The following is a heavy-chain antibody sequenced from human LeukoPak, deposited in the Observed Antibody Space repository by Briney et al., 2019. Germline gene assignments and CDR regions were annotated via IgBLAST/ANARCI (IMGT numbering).Heavy chain of an antibody. Sequence: QPGRSLRLSCAASGFTFSSYGMHWVRQAPGKGLEWVAVISYDGSNKYYADSVKGRFTISRDNSKNTLYLQMNSLRAEDTAVYYCAKDQSWGYSYGLFDYWGQGTLVTVSS. CDR2: ISYDGSNK. D-gene: IGHD5-18*01. V-gene: IGHV3-30*18. CDR1: GFTFSSYG. CDR3: AKDQSWGYSYGLFDY. J-gene: IGHJ4*02.